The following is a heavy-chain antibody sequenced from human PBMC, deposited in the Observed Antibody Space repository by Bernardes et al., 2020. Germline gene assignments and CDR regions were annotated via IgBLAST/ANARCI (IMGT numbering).Heavy chain of an antibody. CDR1: GGSISSYY. D-gene: IGHD5-12*01. V-gene: IGHV4-59*01. CDR2: IYYSGST. CDR3: ARGRGKIVASYYYYGMDV. J-gene: IGHJ6*02. Sequence: SETLSLTCIVSGGSISSYYWSWIRQPPGKGLEWIGYIYYSGSTNYNPSLKSRVTISVDTSKNQFSLKLSSVTAADTAVYYCARGRGKIVASYYYYGMDVWGQGTTVTVSS.